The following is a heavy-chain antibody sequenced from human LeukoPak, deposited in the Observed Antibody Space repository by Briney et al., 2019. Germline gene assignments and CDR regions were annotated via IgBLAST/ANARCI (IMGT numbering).Heavy chain of an antibody. Sequence: PGGSLRLSCAASGFTFSSYAMSWVRQAPGKGLEWVSSISGSGTNTDYADSVKGRFTISRDNSKNTVNVQMNSLRAGDTAVYYCAKATSPVHSRNWFDSWGQGTLVTVSS. D-gene: IGHD6-13*01. CDR1: GFTFSSYA. CDR3: AKATSPVHSRNWFDS. J-gene: IGHJ5*01. V-gene: IGHV3-23*01. CDR2: ISGSGTNT.